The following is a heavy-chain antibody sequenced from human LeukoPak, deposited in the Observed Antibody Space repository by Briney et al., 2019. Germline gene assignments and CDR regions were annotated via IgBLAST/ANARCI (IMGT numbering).Heavy chain of an antibody. V-gene: IGHV3-23*01. CDR3: AIIHGYYDGSGYWVQ. CDR1: GFTFGSYG. CDR2: ITPNADRT. J-gene: IGHJ1*01. D-gene: IGHD3-22*01. Sequence: GGSLRLSCAASGFTFGSYGMSWVRQAPGQGLEWISCITPNADRTSYADSVEGRFTISRDNPRNTLYMQMNSLRDEDTAVYYCAIIHGYYDGSGYWVQWGQGTLVTVSS.